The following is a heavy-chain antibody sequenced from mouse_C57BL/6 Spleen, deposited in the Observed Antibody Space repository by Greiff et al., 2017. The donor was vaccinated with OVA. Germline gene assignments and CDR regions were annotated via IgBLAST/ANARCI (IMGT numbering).Heavy chain of an antibody. CDR2: INYDGSST. V-gene: IGHV5-16*01. Sequence: EVKVVESEGGLVQPGSSMKLSCTASGFTFSDYYMAWVRQVPEKGLEWVANINYDGSSTYYLDSLKSRFIISRDNAKNILYLQMSSLKSEDTATYYCARFITTVVAYYFDYWGQGTTLTVSS. J-gene: IGHJ2*01. CDR1: GFTFSDYY. D-gene: IGHD1-1*01. CDR3: ARFITTVVAYYFDY.